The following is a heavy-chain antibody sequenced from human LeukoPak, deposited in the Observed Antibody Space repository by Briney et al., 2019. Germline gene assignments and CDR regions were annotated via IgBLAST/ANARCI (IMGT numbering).Heavy chain of an antibody. CDR3: IKDRGSSGWDFDS. CDR1: GFVFSDYA. CDR2: ISGNGVAT. J-gene: IGHJ4*02. D-gene: IGHD6-19*01. Sequence: GGSQRLSCSASGFVFSDYAMHWARQAPGKGLEYLSGISGNGVATYYVDSVQGRFTASRDNSMTTLYLQINSLRREDTAFYYCIKDRGSSGWDFDSWGQGTLLTVSS. V-gene: IGHV3-64D*06.